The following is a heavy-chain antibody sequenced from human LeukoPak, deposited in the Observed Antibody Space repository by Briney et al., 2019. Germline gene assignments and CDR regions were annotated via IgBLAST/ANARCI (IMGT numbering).Heavy chain of an antibody. J-gene: IGHJ6*02. D-gene: IGHD3-10*01. CDR2: INHSGST. V-gene: IGHV4-34*01. CDR3: ARGRSTMVRGVIGYYYYYGMDV. Sequence: SETLSLTCAVYGGSFSGYYWSWIRQPPGKGLEWIGEINHSGSTNYNPSLKSRVTISVDTSKNQFSLKLSSVTVADTAVYYCARGRSTMVRGVIGYYYYYGMDVWGQGTTVTVSS. CDR1: GGSFSGYY.